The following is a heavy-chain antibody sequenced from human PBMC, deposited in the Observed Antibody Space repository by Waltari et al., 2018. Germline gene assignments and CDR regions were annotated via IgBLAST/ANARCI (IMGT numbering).Heavy chain of an antibody. J-gene: IGHJ2*01. CDR3: AREAVYAGLWYFDL. CDR2: IYTSGST. Sequence: QVQLQESGPGLVKPSQTLSLPCTVPGGPTSRGSYYGRWLRQPAGKGLEWIGRIYTSGSTNYNPSLKSRVTISVDTSKNQFSLKLSSVTAADTAVYYCAREAVYAGLWYFDLWGRGTLVTVSS. V-gene: IGHV4-61*02. CDR1: GGPTSRGSYY. D-gene: IGHD2-8*01.